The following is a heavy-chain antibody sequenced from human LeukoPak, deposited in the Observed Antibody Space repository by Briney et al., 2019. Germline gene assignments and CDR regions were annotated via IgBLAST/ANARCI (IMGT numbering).Heavy chain of an antibody. CDR2: ISSSSSYI. V-gene: IGHV3-21*01. CDR3: ANLIVVVPAASSVYGMDV. CDR1: GFTFSSYS. D-gene: IGHD2-2*01. J-gene: IGHJ6*02. Sequence: GGSLRLSCAASGFTFSSYSMTWVRQAPGKGLEWVSSISSSSSYIYYADSVKGRFTISRDNAKNSLYLQMNSLRAEDTAVYYCANLIVVVPAASSVYGMDVWGQGTTVTVSS.